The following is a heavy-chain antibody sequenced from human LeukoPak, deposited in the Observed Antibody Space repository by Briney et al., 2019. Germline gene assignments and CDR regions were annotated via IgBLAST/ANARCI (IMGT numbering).Heavy chain of an antibody. D-gene: IGHD3-3*01. CDR2: LRSDGRDK. Sequence: GGSLRHSSTVSGVPFSIYGLHWVRQAPGRGLEWVAFLRSDGRDKYYADSVKGRFTISRDSSKNTVYLQLSSLRTEDTAVYYCARDHEWSWDYWGQGTLVIVSS. J-gene: IGHJ4*02. V-gene: IGHV3-30*02. CDR1: GVPFSIYG. CDR3: ARDHEWSWDY.